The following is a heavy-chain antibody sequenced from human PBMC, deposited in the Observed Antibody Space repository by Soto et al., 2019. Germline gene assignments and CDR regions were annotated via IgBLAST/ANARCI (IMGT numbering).Heavy chain of an antibody. D-gene: IGHD3-10*01. CDR1: GFTYRSYD. Sequence: LRLSCAAFGFTYRSYDMHWVRQVAGKGLEWVSSLGGAGAREYAESVKGRFVISRDNANSLYLQMDSLRAGDTAIYYCTRASFGVGMDLWGQGTPVTVSS. CDR2: LGGAGAR. CDR3: TRASFGVGMDL. J-gene: IGHJ6*02. V-gene: IGHV3-13*01.